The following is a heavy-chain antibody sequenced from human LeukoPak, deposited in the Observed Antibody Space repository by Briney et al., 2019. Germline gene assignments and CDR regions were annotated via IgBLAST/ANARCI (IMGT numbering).Heavy chain of an antibody. CDR2: INPSGGST. Sequence: ASVKVSCKASGYTFTSHYIHWVRQAPGQGLEWMGRINPSGGSTTYAQRFQGRVTMTRDTSTSTVYMELSSLRSEDTAVYFCARDSYYDSSGSVDYWGQGTLVTVSS. CDR3: ARDSYYDSSGSVDY. J-gene: IGHJ4*02. D-gene: IGHD3-22*01. CDR1: GYTFTSHY. V-gene: IGHV1-46*01.